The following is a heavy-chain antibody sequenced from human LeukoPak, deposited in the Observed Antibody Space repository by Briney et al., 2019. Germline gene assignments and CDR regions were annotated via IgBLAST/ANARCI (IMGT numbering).Heavy chain of an antibody. CDR1: GFTFSSYS. CDR3: ARDDVGLATTAHYFDS. D-gene: IGHD5-24*01. CDR2: ISSSSSYI. J-gene: IGHJ4*02. Sequence: GGSLRLSCAASGFTFSSYSMNWVRQAPGKGLEWVSSISSSSSYIYYADSVKGRFTISRDNAKNSLYLQMNSLRPEDSAVYYCARDDVGLATTAHYFDSWGQGTLVTVS. V-gene: IGHV3-21*01.